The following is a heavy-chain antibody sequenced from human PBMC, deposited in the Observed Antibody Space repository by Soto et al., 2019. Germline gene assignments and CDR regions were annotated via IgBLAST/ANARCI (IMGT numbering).Heavy chain of an antibody. CDR2: SSPMFGTT. D-gene: IGHD2-15*01. J-gene: IGHJ6*02. CDR1: GGTFSSYI. CDR3: ASVVVVAARYYHYCMGV. V-gene: IGHV1-69*08. Sequence: QAQLVQSGAEVKKPGSSVKVSCKASGGTFSSYIISWVRQAPGVGLEWMGRSSPMFGTTHYAQKFQGRDKITEDESKRTAYMDLNRVVSEDTAVYYCASVVVVAARYYHYCMGVWGRGTTFTVSS.